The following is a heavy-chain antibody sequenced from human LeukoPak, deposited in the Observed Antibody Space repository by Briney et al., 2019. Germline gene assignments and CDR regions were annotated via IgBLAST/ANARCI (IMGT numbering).Heavy chain of an antibody. CDR2: ISGSGGST. V-gene: IGHV3-23*01. CDR1: EFTFSSYA. D-gene: IGHD3-3*01. CDR3: AKDRRRFWSGYLDY. J-gene: IGHJ4*02. Sequence: SGGSLRLSCSASEFTFSSYAMSWVRQAPGKGLEWVSAISGSGGSTYYADSVKGRFTISRDNSKNTLYLQMNSLTAEDTAVYYCAKDRRRFWSGYLDYWGQGALVTVSS.